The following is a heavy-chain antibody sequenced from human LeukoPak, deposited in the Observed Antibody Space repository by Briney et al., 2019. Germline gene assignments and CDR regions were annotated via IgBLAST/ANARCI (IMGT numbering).Heavy chain of an antibody. D-gene: IGHD5-24*01. J-gene: IGHJ4*02. CDR1: SGSIISNSYY. Sequence: PSETLSLTCSVSSGSIISNSYYWGWIRQPPGKGLEWIGTIHYSGRTYYNPSLKSRGTISVDTSQNQFSLRLSSLTAADTAVYYCARHNGYKGQDYWGQGTLVTVSS. CDR3: ARHNGYKGQDY. CDR2: IHYSGRT. V-gene: IGHV4-39*01.